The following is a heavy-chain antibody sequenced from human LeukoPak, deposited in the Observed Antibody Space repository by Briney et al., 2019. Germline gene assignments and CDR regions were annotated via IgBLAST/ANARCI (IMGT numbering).Heavy chain of an antibody. CDR2: IIPIFGTA. CDR3: ARDLLGSATSYSSGAWDY. D-gene: IGHD3-9*01. J-gene: IGHJ4*02. Sequence: SVKVSCKASGGTFSSYAISWVRQAPGQGLEWMGGIIPIFGTANYAQKFQGRVTITADKSTSTAYMELSSLRAEDTAVYYCARDLLGSATSYSSGAWDYWGQGTLVTVSS. V-gene: IGHV1-69*06. CDR1: GGTFSSYA.